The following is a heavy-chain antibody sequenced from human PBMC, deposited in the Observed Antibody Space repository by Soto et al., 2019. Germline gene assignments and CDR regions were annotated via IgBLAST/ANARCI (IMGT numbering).Heavy chain of an antibody. J-gene: IGHJ3*01. CDR1: GGSISGYY. V-gene: IGHV4-4*07. CDR3: ARVGRTRATVTTDAFDV. CDR2: IYASGNT. D-gene: IGHD4-17*01. Sequence: QVQLQESGPGLVKPSETLSLTCTVSGGSISGYYWSWIRQPDGKRQEWIGRIYASGNTNKNPSLKSRVTMSVDTSKNQFSLRLNSVTAADTAVYYCARVGRTRATVTTDAFDVWGQGTKVTVSS.